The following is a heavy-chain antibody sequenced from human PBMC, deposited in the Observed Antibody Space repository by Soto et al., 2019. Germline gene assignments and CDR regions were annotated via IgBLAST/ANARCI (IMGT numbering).Heavy chain of an antibody. CDR1: GYAFTNYY. J-gene: IGHJ4*02. Sequence: GASVKVSCKASGYAFTNYYVQWVRQAPGQGLEWMGVIHPDGGHTTYSQKFQDRVTMTRDTFTSIIHMELSSLRSEDTAVYYCARGDNDSWGQGTLVTVSS. V-gene: IGHV1-46*01. CDR2: IHPDGGHT. CDR3: ARGDNDS.